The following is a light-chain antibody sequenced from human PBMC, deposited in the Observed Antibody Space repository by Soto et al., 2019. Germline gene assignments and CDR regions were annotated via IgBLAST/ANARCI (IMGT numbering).Light chain of an antibody. CDR1: QRVSSTY. CDR2: GAS. J-gene: IGKJ1*01. Sequence: EIVLTQSPGTLSLSPGEIATLSCRASQRVSSTYLAWYQQKPGQAPRLLIYGASSRATGIPDKFSGSGSGTDFTLTISRLEPEDFAVYYCQQYGSSPTTFGQGTKVEIK. V-gene: IGKV3-20*01. CDR3: QQYGSSPTT.